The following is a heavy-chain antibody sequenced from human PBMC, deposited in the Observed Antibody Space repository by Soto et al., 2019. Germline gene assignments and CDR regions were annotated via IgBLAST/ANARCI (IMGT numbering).Heavy chain of an antibody. CDR2: ISVYNGNT. Sequence: QIQLVQSGSEVKKPGASVKLSCKASGYTSTNYVITWVRQAPGQGLEWMGWISVYNGNTNYTQKLQGTVSMTTDTSTNTAYMELRSLKSDDTAVYYCARMGTYYDILSGYYKLDYWGQGTLVTVSS. CDR3: ARMGTYYDILSGYYKLDY. V-gene: IGHV1-18*01. J-gene: IGHJ4*02. D-gene: IGHD3-9*01. CDR1: GYTSTNYV.